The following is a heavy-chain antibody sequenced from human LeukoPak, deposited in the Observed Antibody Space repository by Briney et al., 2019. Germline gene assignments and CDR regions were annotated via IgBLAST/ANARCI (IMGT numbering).Heavy chain of an antibody. V-gene: IGHV4-4*02. J-gene: IGHJ4*02. Sequence: SKTLSLTCAVSGDPINSIDWWSWVRQSPARGLEWIGEIYHSGGTNYNPSLKSRVTISVDKSKNHLSLKLTSVTAADTAVYFCVGNGYYALDYWGQGALVTVAS. CDR3: VGNGYYALDY. CDR1: GDPINSIDW. D-gene: IGHD2/OR15-2a*01. CDR2: IYHSGGT.